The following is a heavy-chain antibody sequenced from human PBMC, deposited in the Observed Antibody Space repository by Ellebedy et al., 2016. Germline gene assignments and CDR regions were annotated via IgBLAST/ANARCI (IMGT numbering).Heavy chain of an antibody. CDR2: IIPILGIA. J-gene: IGHJ5*02. V-gene: IGHV1-69*04. Sequence: ASVKVSCKASGGTFSSYAISWVRQAPGQGLEWIGRIIPILGIANYAQKFQGRVTITADKSTSTAYMELSSLRSEDTAVYYCARSRKVGATRENWFDPWGQGTLVTVSS. D-gene: IGHD1-26*01. CDR3: ARSRKVGATRENWFDP. CDR1: GGTFSSYA.